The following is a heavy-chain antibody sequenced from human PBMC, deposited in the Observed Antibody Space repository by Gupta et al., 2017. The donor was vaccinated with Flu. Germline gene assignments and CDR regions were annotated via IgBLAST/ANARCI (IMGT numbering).Heavy chain of an antibody. CDR1: GFTFGDYA. CDR2: IRSKAYGGTT. V-gene: IGHV3-49*03. J-gene: IGHJ5*02. CDR3: TRDRTPYGGNSVHNWFDP. Sequence: EVQLVESGGGLVQPGRSLRLSCTASGFTFGDYAMSWFRQAPGKGLEWVGFIRSKAYGGTTEYAASVKGRFTISRDDSKSIAYLQMNSLKTEDTAVYYCTRDRTPYGGNSVHNWFDPWGQGTLVTVSS. D-gene: IGHD4-23*01.